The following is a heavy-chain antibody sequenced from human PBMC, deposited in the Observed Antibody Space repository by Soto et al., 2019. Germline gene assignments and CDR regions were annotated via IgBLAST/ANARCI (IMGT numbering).Heavy chain of an antibody. D-gene: IGHD6-19*01. J-gene: IGHJ4*02. Sequence: QVQLVQSGAVVKKPGSSVKVSCKASGGTFSSYVMTWVRQAPGQGLEWMGRIIPMFGITDYAPKFQGRVTITADNSTATAYMELSSLRSEDTAIYYCARDRARKNAAVGMDHWGKGALVTVSS. CDR2: IIPMFGIT. CDR3: ARDRARKNAAVGMDH. V-gene: IGHV1-69*04. CDR1: GGTFSSYV.